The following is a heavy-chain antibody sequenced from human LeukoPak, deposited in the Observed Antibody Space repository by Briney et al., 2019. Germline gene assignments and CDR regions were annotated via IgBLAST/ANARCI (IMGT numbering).Heavy chain of an antibody. Sequence: SETLSLTCTVSGGSISSSTYYWGWIRQPPGKGLEWIGSIYYSGSTYYNPSLKSRVTISVDTSKNQFSLKLSSVTAADTAVYYCARVSWFPGTSYYYMDVWGKGTTVTVSS. CDR3: ARVSWFPGTSYYYMDV. D-gene: IGHD1-1*01. CDR1: GGSISSSTYY. CDR2: IYYSGST. V-gene: IGHV4-39*07. J-gene: IGHJ6*03.